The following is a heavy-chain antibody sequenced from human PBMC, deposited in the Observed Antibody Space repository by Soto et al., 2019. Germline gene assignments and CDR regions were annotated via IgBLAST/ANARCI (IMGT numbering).Heavy chain of an antibody. CDR2: IYHSGST. V-gene: IGHV4-4*02. CDR3: ATSFRNVVVAALNWFDP. J-gene: IGHJ5*02. CDR1: SGSISSSNW. D-gene: IGHD2-15*01. Sequence: QVQLQESGPGLVKPSGTLSLTCAVSSGSISSSNWWSWVRQPPGKGLEWIGEIYHSGSTNYNPSLKSRVTISVDKSKNQFSLKLSSVTAADTAVYYCATSFRNVVVAALNWFDPWGQGTLVTVSS.